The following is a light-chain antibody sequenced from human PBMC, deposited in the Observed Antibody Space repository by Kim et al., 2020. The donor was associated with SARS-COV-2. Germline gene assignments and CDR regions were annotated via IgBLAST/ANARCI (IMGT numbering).Light chain of an antibody. CDR1: QFISTW. V-gene: IGKV1-5*01. J-gene: IGKJ2*01. Sequence: DIQMTQSPSTLSASVGDRVIITCRASQFISTWLAWYQQKPGEGPKLLISDAATLQSGVPSRFSGSGVGTEFTLTISSLQPEDFATYFCQLYSSLSYTFGQGTKLEI. CDR2: DAA. CDR3: QLYSSLSYT.